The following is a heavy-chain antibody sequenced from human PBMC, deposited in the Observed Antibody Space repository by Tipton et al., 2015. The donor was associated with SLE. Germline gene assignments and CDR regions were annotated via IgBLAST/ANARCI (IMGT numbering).Heavy chain of an antibody. Sequence: TLSLTCTVSGGSISSYYWSWIRQPPGKGLEWIGYIYDSGSTNYNPSPKSRVTMSIDTSKNQFSLKLSSVTAADTAVYYCARGGVGGYDYFDYWGQGTLVTVSS. D-gene: IGHD5-12*01. CDR2: IYDSGST. CDR1: GGSISSYY. V-gene: IGHV4-59*01. J-gene: IGHJ4*02. CDR3: ARGGVGGYDYFDY.